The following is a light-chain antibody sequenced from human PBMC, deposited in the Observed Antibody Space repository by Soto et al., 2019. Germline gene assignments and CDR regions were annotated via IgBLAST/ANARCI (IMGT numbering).Light chain of an antibody. CDR3: SSYTITSTYV. V-gene: IGLV2-14*01. CDR2: AVS. CDR1: SSDVGGYNY. Sequence: QSALTQPASVYGSPGQSITISCTGTSSDVGGYNYVSWYQQHPGKAPKLIIYAVSNRPSGLSNRFSGSKSGNTASLTISGLQAEDEADYYCSSYTITSTYVFGTGTKVTVL. J-gene: IGLJ1*01.